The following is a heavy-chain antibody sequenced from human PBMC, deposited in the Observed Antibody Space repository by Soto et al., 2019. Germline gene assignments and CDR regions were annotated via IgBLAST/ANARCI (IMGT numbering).Heavy chain of an antibody. J-gene: IGHJ4*02. Sequence: QVQLVQSGAEEKTPGASVKVSCKASGYTFTDYAIHWVRQAPGQRLEWMGWINAGNGNTKSSQKFQGRVTITRDTSASTDYMELSSLRSEYTAVYYCARAAVSPFGGLIGPFDYWGQGNLVTVSS. CDR1: GYTFTDYA. D-gene: IGHD3-16*02. CDR3: ARAAVSPFGGLIGPFDY. V-gene: IGHV1-3*05. CDR2: INAGNGNT.